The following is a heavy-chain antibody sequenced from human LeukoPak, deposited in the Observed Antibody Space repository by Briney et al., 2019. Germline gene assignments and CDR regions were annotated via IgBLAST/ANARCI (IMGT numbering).Heavy chain of an antibody. CDR2: IKQDGSEK. CDR3: AREGVGYCSGGSCYYFDY. J-gene: IGHJ4*02. Sequence: GGSLRLSCAASGFTFSSYWMSWVCQDPGKGLEWVANIKQDGSEKYYVDSVKGRFTISRDNAKSSLYLQMNSLRAEDTAVYYCAREGVGYCSGGSCYYFDYWGEGTLVTVSS. D-gene: IGHD2-15*01. V-gene: IGHV3-7*01. CDR1: GFTFSSYW.